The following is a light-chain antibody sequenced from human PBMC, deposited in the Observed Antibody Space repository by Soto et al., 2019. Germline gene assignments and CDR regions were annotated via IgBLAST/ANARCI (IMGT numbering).Light chain of an antibody. CDR3: QQYNNWPFT. Sequence: EIVMTQSPATLSVSPGERATLSCRASQSVSSNLAWYQQKPGQAPRLLIYGASTRATGIPARFSASGSGTEFTLTINSLQSEDVAVYCGQQYNNWPFTFGPGTKVDIK. CDR1: QSVSSN. V-gene: IGKV3-15*01. J-gene: IGKJ3*01. CDR2: GAS.